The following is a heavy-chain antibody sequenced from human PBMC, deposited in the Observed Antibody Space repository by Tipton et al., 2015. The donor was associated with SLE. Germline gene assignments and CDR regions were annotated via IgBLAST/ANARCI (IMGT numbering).Heavy chain of an antibody. D-gene: IGHD6-19*01. CDR2: INHSGGT. CDR3: ARCSSGWYNIYYYYMDV. CDR1: GGSFSGNY. Sequence: TLSLTCAVYGGSFSGNYWSWIRQPPGKGLEWIGEINHSGGTNYNPSLKSRVTISVDTSKNQFSLKLSSVTAADTAVYYCARCSSGWYNIYYYYMDVWGKGTTVTVSS. J-gene: IGHJ6*03. V-gene: IGHV4-34*01.